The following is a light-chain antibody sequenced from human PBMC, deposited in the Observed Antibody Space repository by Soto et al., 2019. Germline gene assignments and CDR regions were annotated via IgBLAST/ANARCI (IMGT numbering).Light chain of an antibody. CDR2: KAS. Sequence: DIQMTQSPSTLSASVGDRVTITCRASQSISTWLAWYQQKPGKAPKLLIYKASSLESGVPSRFSGSGSGTEFTLTISSLQPDDSATYYCQQYINRWTFGHGTKVEI. CDR3: QQYINRWT. V-gene: IGKV1-5*03. J-gene: IGKJ1*01. CDR1: QSISTW.